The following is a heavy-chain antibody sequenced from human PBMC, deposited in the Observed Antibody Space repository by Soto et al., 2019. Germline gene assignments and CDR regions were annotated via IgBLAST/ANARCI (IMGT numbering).Heavy chain of an antibody. D-gene: IGHD3-3*01. J-gene: IGHJ4*02. Sequence: PGGSLRLSCAASGFTFSSYAMSWVRQAPGKGLEWVSAISGSGGSTYYADSVKGRFTISRDDSKNTLYLQMNSLRAEDTAVYYCAKDHRYYDAAQGSHWGQGTLVTVSS. CDR1: GFTFSSYA. V-gene: IGHV3-23*01. CDR2: ISGSGGST. CDR3: AKDHRYYDAAQGSH.